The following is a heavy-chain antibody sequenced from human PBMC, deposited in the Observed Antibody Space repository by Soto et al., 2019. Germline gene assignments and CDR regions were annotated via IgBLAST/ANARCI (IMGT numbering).Heavy chain of an antibody. Sequence: GASVKVSCKASGGTFSSYDISWLRQAPGQGLEWVGGIIPIFGTANYAQKFQGRVTITADESTSTAYMELSSLRSEDTAVYYCARGQQLASEYFQHWGQGTLVTVSS. J-gene: IGHJ1*01. CDR3: ARGQQLASEYFQH. D-gene: IGHD6-13*01. CDR2: IIPIFGTA. V-gene: IGHV1-69*13. CDR1: GGTFSSYD.